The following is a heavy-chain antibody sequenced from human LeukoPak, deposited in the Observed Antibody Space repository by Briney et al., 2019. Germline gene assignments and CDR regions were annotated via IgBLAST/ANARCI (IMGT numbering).Heavy chain of an antibody. CDR1: GASICSSY. Sequence: PSETLSLTCSVSGASICSSYWTWIRQPPGKGLEWIGNIHYSGDSNHNPSLKSRVTISLDTSRNQFSLKRSSLTAADTAVYYCARGSGCHGSWGQGTLVTVSS. D-gene: IGHD6-19*01. V-gene: IGHV4-59*08. CDR3: ARGSGCHGS. CDR2: IHYSGDS. J-gene: IGHJ5*02.